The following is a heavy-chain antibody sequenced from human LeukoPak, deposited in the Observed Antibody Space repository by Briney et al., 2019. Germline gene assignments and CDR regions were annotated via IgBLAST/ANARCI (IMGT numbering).Heavy chain of an antibody. Sequence: GGSLRLSCAASGFTFSSYSMNWVRQAPGKGLEWVSSISSSSSYIYYADSVKGRFTISRDNAKNSLYLQMNSLRAEDTAVYYCARTVLLWFGELLTGDAFDIWGQGTMVTVSS. CDR1: GFTFSSYS. J-gene: IGHJ3*02. CDR3: ARTVLLWFGELLTGDAFDI. CDR2: ISSSSSYI. D-gene: IGHD3-10*01. V-gene: IGHV3-21*01.